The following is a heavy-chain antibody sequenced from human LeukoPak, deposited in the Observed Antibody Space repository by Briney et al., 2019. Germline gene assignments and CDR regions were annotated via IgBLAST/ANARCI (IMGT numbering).Heavy chain of an antibody. V-gene: IGHV4-39*01. CDR3: ARLSLSCSSTSCYRGFDY. CDR1: GGSLSSSSYY. CDR2: IYYSGST. D-gene: IGHD2-2*01. J-gene: IGHJ4*02. Sequence: PSETLSLTCTVSGGSLSSSSYYWGWIRQPPGKGLEWIGSIYYSGSTYYNPSLKSRVTISVDTSKNQFSLKLSSVTAADTAVYYCARLSLSCSSTSCYRGFDYWGQGTLVTVSS.